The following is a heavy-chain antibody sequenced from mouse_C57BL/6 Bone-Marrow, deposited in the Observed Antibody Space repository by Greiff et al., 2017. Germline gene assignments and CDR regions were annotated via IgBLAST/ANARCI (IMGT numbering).Heavy chain of an antibody. V-gene: IGHV14-4*01. J-gene: IGHJ4*01. CDR2: IDPANGDT. CDR1: GFNIKDDY. Sequence: VQLKESGAELVRPGASVKLSCTASGFNIKDDYMHWVKQRPEQGLEWIGRIDPANGDTEYASKFQGKATITADTSSNTAYLQLSSLTSEDTAVYYCTTGSLYYYARYYWGQGTSVTVTS. D-gene: IGHD6-5*01. CDR3: TTGSLYYYARYY.